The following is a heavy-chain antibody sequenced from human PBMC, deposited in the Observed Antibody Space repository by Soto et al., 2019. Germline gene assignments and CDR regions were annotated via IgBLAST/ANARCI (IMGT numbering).Heavy chain of an antibody. CDR2: ISGSGGST. V-gene: IGHV3-23*01. J-gene: IGHJ4*02. CDR3: AKTERVVSVAGTFDY. D-gene: IGHD6-19*01. CDR1: GFTFSSYA. Sequence: EVQLLESGGGLVQPGGSLRLSCAASGFTFSSYAMTWVRQAPGKGLEWVSAISGSGGSTYYADSVKGRFTISRDNSKNTLYLQMNSLRAKDTAVYYCAKTERVVSVAGTFDYWGQGTLVTVSS.